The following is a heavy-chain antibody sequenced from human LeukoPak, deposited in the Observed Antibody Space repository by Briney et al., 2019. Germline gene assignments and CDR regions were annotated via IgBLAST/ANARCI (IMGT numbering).Heavy chain of an antibody. J-gene: IGHJ4*02. CDR2: INPYNGNT. CDR1: GYTFTSYG. D-gene: IGHD3-22*01. V-gene: IGHV1-18*01. CDR3: ARSLWYYDSRGTTYDDY. Sequence: GASVKVSCKASGYTFTSYGISWVRQAPGQGLEWMGWINPYNGNTNYAQKLQGRVTMTTDTSTSTAYMELRTLRSDDTAVYYCARSLWYYDSRGTTYDDYWAKGTLVTVSS.